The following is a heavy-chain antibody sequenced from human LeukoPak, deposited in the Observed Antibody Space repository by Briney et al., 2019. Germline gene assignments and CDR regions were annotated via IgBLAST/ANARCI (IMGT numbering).Heavy chain of an antibody. CDR3: TTQVPAAFGDWFDP. CDR2: IKSKTDGGTT. D-gene: IGHD2-2*01. CDR1: GYTFSNAW. J-gene: IGHJ5*02. V-gene: IGHV3-15*01. Sequence: GGSLRLSCAASGYTFSNAWMSWVRQTPGKGLEWVGRIKSKTDGGTTDYAAPVKGRFTISRDDSKNTLYLQMNSLKTEDTAVYYCTTQVPAAFGDWFDPWGQGTLVTVSS.